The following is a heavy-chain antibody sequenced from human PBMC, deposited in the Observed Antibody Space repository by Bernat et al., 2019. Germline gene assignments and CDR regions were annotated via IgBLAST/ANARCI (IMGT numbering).Heavy chain of an antibody. CDR3: ARVGYDILTGYLTSYFDY. V-gene: IGHV3-7*03. Sequence: EVQLVESGGGLVQPGGSLRLSCAASGFTFSTYWMSWVRQIPGKGLEWVANIKQDGSEKYYVDSVKGRFTISRDNAKNSLFVQMNSLRAEDTAVYYCARVGYDILTGYLTSYFDYWGQGAPVTVSS. CDR1: GFTFSTYW. CDR2: IKQDGSEK. J-gene: IGHJ4*02. D-gene: IGHD3-9*01.